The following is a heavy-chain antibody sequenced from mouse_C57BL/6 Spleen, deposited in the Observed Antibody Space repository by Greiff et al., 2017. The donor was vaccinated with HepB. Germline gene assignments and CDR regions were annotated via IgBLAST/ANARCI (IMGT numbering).Heavy chain of an antibody. CDR2: ISSGSSTI. D-gene: IGHD1-1*01. CDR1: GFTFSDYG. V-gene: IGHV5-17*01. Sequence: EVMLVESGGGLVKPGGSLKLSCAASGFTFSDYGMHWVRQAPEKGLEWVAYISSGSSTIYYADTVKGRFTISRDNAKNTLFLQMTSLRSEDTAMYYWARPGTTVVALDYWGQGTTLTVSS. J-gene: IGHJ2*01. CDR3: ARPGTTVVALDY.